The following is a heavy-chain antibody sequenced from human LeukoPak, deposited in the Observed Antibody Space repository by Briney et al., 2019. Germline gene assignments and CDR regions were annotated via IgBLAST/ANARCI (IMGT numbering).Heavy chain of an antibody. D-gene: IGHD3-10*01. CDR3: ARVLDYGSASPFTGYYYMDV. CDR2: INPNSGGT. Sequence: ASVKVSCKASGYTFTGYYMHWVRQAPGQGLEWMGWINPNSGGTNYAQKFQGRVTMTRDTSISTAYMELSRLRSDDTAVYYCARVLDYGSASPFTGYYYMDVWGKGTTVTVSS. CDR1: GYTFTGYY. V-gene: IGHV1-2*02. J-gene: IGHJ6*03.